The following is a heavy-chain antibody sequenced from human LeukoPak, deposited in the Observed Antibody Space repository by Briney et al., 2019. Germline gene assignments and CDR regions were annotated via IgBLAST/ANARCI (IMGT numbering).Heavy chain of an antibody. CDR3: ATETNGRHYDY. J-gene: IGHJ4*02. D-gene: IGHD1-14*01. Sequence: GGSLRLSCTASGLTFSTSGFNWVRQAPGKGLEWVASIGPTGSDRYHSDSIKGRFTISRDNANNFLYLQMNSLRAEDTAVYYCATETNGRHYDYWGQGTLLTVSS. V-gene: IGHV3-21*06. CDR2: IGPTGSDR. CDR1: GLTFSTSG.